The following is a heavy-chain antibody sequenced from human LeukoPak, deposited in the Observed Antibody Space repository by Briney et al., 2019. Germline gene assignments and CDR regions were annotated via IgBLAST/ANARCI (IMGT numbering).Heavy chain of an antibody. J-gene: IGHJ6*03. CDR3: ARMVSDYYYYYYMDV. V-gene: IGHV2-70*11. Sequence: SGPTLVNPTQTLTLTCTFSGFSLSTSGMCVSWIRQPPGKALEWLARIDWDDDKYYSTSLKTRLTISKDTSKNQVVLTMTNMDPVDTATYYCARMVSDYYYYYYMDVWGKGTAVTIFS. CDR1: GFSLSTSGMC. CDR2: IDWDDDK.